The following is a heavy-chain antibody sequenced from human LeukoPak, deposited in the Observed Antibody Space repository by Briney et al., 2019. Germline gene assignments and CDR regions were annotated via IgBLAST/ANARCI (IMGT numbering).Heavy chain of an antibody. V-gene: IGHV3-48*01. J-gene: IGHJ4*02. Sequence: PRGSLRLSCVASGFTFWSHGMIWVRQAPGKGLEWLSYISPRSETKNYADSVKDRFTISRDDGENSVSLHMNSLRLEDTAVYYCARVRGPTVNTMYYDLWGQGTLVTVSS. CDR2: ISPRSETK. CDR1: GFTFWSHG. D-gene: IGHD4-11*01. CDR3: ARVRGPTVNTMYYDL.